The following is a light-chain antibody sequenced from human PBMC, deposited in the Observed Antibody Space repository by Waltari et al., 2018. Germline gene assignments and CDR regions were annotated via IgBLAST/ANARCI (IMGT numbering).Light chain of an antibody. J-gene: IGLJ1*01. CDR1: DSDVGAYAF. V-gene: IGLV2-14*01. CDR2: EVS. CDR3: SSYTTSSAPGV. Sequence: QSALTQPASVSGSPGQSITISCSGTDSDVGAYAFVSWYQQHPGKAPHLIIYEVSNRPSGISNRFSASKSGNTASLTISGLQAEDEADYYCSSYTTSSAPGVFGTGTGSPS.